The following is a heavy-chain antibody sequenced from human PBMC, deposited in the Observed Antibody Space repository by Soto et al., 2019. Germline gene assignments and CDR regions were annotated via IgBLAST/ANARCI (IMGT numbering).Heavy chain of an antibody. CDR1: GGSIISGDYY. CDR3: ARGDWFHP. CDR2: IYYTGTT. J-gene: IGHJ5*02. Sequence: PSETLSLTCTVSGGSIISGDYYFNWIRQPPGKGLEWIGYIYYTGTTKYNPSLKSRATLSVDTAKNRFSLNLTSLTAADTAVYYCARGDWFHPWGQGTLVTVSS. V-gene: IGHV4-30-4*01.